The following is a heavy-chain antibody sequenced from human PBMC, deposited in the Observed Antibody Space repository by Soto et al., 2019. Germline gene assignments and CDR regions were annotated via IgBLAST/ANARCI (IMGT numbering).Heavy chain of an antibody. Sequence: ASVKVSCKASGYTFTGYYMHWVRLPPGKGLEWMGGFDPEDGETIYAQKFQGRVTMTEDTSTDTAYMELSSLRSEDTAVYYCETTAGYSSSWVAFDIWGQGTMVTVSS. V-gene: IGHV1-24*01. CDR2: FDPEDGET. CDR1: GYTFTGYY. CDR3: ETTAGYSSSWVAFDI. D-gene: IGHD6-13*01. J-gene: IGHJ3*02.